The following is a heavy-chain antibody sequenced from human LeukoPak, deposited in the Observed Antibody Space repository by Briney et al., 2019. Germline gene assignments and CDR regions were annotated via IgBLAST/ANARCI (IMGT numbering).Heavy chain of an antibody. CDR3: ARDVLLWFGEFQKAHWFDP. J-gene: IGHJ5*02. D-gene: IGHD3-10*01. CDR1: GGSFSGYY. Sequence: RSSQTLSLTCAVYGGSFSGYYWSWIRQPPGKGLEWIGEINHSGSTNYNPSLKSRVTISVDTSKNQFSLKLSSVTAADTAVYYCARDVLLWFGEFQKAHWFDPWGQGTLVTVSS. CDR2: INHSGST. V-gene: IGHV4-34*01.